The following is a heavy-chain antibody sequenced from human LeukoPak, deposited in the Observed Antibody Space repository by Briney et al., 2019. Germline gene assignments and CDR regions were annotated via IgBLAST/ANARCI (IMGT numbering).Heavy chain of an antibody. J-gene: IGHJ4*02. D-gene: IGHD2-21*02. CDR2: ISAYNGNT. CDR1: GYTFTIYG. Sequence: ASVTVSFKASGYTFTIYGISWVRQAPGQGLEWMGWISAYNGNTNYAQKLQGRVTMTTDTSTSTAYMELRSLRSDDTAVYYCATSPCGGDCYFFDYWGQGTLVTVSS. CDR3: ATSPCGGDCYFFDY. V-gene: IGHV1-18*01.